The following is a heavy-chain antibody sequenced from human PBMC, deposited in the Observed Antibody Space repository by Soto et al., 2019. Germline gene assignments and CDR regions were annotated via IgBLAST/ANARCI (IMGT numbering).Heavy chain of an antibody. Sequence: QVQLVQSGAEVRKPGSSVQVSCKASGGTFYTYTFSWVRQAPGQGLEWMGSITPIYPTTNYAEKFQGRLTVTADGSTNTAYMELNSLTSEDTAVYYCARIPRYSFPTSDDRDSWGQGTLVTVSS. V-gene: IGHV1-69*15. J-gene: IGHJ5*02. CDR3: ARIPRYSFPTSDDRDS. CDR2: ITPIYPTT. CDR1: GGTFYTYT. D-gene: IGHD5-18*01.